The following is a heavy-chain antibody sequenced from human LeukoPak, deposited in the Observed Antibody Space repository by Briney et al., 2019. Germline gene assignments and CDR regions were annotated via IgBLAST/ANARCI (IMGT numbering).Heavy chain of an antibody. CDR1: GGSFSGYY. CDR2: INHSGST. Sequence: SETLSLTCAVYGGSFSGYYWSWIRQPPGKGLEWIGEINHSGSTNYNPSLKSRVTISVDTSKNQFSLKLSSVTAADTAVYYCARGPPYNWNYGVNYWGQGTLVTVS. CDR3: ARGPPYNWNYGVNY. J-gene: IGHJ4*02. D-gene: IGHD1-7*01. V-gene: IGHV4-34*01.